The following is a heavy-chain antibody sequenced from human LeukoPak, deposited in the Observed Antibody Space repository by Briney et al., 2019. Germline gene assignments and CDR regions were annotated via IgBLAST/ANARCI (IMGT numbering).Heavy chain of an antibody. V-gene: IGHV3-23*01. Sequence: PGGSLRLSCAASGFTFSSYAMSWVRQAPGKGLKWVSAISGSGGSTYYADSVKGRFTISRDNSKNTLYLQMNSLRAEDTAVYYCAKDSFYDYVWGAFDIWGQGTMVTVSS. D-gene: IGHD3-16*01. J-gene: IGHJ3*02. CDR1: GFTFSSYA. CDR3: AKDSFYDYVWGAFDI. CDR2: ISGSGGST.